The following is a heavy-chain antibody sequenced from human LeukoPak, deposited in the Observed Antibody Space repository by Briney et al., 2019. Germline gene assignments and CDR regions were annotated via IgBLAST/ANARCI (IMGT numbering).Heavy chain of an antibody. D-gene: IGHD6-13*01. Sequence: SETLSLTCTVSGGSIRSGGYFWSWVRQLPGKGPEWIGYIHYSGSTDYNPSLKSRVSISVDTSKNQSSLELTSVTAADTAVYYCAREVSSSSSWTNWFDPWGQGTLVTVSS. CDR2: IHYSGST. CDR3: AREVSSSSSWTNWFDP. CDR1: GGSIRSGGYF. V-gene: IGHV4-31*03. J-gene: IGHJ5*02.